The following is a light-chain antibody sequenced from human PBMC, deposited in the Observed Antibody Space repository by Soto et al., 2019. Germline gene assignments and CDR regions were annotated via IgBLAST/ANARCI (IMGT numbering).Light chain of an antibody. CDR1: QGISNF. CDR2: AAS. J-gene: IGKJ3*01. Sequence: DIQMTQSPSSLSASVGDRVTITCRASQGISNFLAWYQQEPGKVPKLLIFAASTLQSGVPSRFSGSGSGTDFTLTISSLQPEDVATYYCQKYASAPFTFGPGTKVEIK. CDR3: QKYASAPFT. V-gene: IGKV1-27*01.